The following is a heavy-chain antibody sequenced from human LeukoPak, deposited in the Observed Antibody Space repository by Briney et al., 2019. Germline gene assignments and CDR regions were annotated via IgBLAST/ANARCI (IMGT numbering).Heavy chain of an antibody. J-gene: IGHJ4*02. CDR1: GGSISSYY. Sequence: SETLSLTCTVSGGSISSYYRSWIRQPPGKGLEWIGYIYYSGSTNYNPSLKSRVTISVDTSKNQFSLKLSSVTAADTAVYYCARLSYGGSYYYFDYWGQGTLVTVSS. CDR2: IYYSGST. D-gene: IGHD1-26*01. V-gene: IGHV4-59*08. CDR3: ARLSYGGSYYYFDY.